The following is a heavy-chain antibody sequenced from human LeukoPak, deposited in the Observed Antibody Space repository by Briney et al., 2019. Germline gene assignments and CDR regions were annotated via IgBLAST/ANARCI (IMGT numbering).Heavy chain of an antibody. CDR1: GGSFSGYY. V-gene: IGHV4-34*01. CDR3: ARGYYDSSGWEWYFDL. CDR2: INHSGST. D-gene: IGHD3-22*01. J-gene: IGHJ2*01. Sequence: PSETLSLTCAVYGGSFSGYYWSWIRQPSGKGLEWIGEINHSGSTNYNPSLKSRVTISVDTSKNQFSLKLSSVTAADTAVYYCARGYYDSSGWEWYFDLWGRGTLVTVSS.